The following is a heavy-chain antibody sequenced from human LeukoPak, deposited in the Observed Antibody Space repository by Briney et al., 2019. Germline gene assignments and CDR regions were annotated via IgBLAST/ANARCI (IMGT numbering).Heavy chain of an antibody. CDR1: GYTFINYD. CDR2: MNPDSGNT. CDR3: ARGTAPAASYYYYYMDV. J-gene: IGHJ6*03. V-gene: IGHV1-8*03. D-gene: IGHD2-2*01. Sequence: ASVKVSCKASGYTFINYDINWVRQATGQGLEWMGWMNPDSGNTGYAQKFQGRVTFTRNTSITTAYMELSSLRSEDTAVYYCARGTAPAASYYYYYMDVWGKGTTVTVSS.